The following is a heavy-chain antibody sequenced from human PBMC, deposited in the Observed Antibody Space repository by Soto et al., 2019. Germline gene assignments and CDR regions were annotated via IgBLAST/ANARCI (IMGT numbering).Heavy chain of an antibody. J-gene: IGHJ3*01. V-gene: IGHV3-30*18. CDR2: ISHDGNSH. CDR1: GFSFSNYG. Sequence: PGGSLRLSCEGSGFSFSNYGIHWVRQAPGKGLEWVAVISHDGNSHHLADSVRGRFPISRDNSKNTLFLHMTSLRREDSAVYHCVKAHERSAQYFAVVITAFDFWGQGTMVTVSS. CDR3: VKAHERSAQYFAVVITAFDF. D-gene: IGHD3-22*01.